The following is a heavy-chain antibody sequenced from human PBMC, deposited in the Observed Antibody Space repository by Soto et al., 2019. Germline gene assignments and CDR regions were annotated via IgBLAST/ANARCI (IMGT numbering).Heavy chain of an antibody. Sequence: SETLSLTCTVSGGSISSSSYYWGWIRQPPGKGLEWIGSIYYSGSTYYNPSLKNRVTISVDTSKKQFSLKLSSVTAADTAVYYCARDSGSYEPAPYYYYGMDVWGQGTTVTVSS. CDR3: ARDSGSYEPAPYYYYGMDV. J-gene: IGHJ6*02. CDR2: IYYSGST. V-gene: IGHV4-39*02. D-gene: IGHD3-10*01. CDR1: GGSISSSSYY.